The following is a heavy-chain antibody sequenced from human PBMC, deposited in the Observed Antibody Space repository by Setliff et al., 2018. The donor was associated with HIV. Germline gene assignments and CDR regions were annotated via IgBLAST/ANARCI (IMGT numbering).Heavy chain of an antibody. Sequence: SVQVSCKASGGTFSSYAISWVRQAPGQGLEWMGGIIPIFGTANYAQKFQGRVTITTDESTSTAYMELSSLRSEDTAVYYCARDGRLLNAFDIWGQGTMVTVSS. J-gene: IGHJ3*02. CDR3: ARDGRLLNAFDI. CDR2: IIPIFGTA. CDR1: GGTFSSYA. D-gene: IGHD2-15*01. V-gene: IGHV1-69*05.